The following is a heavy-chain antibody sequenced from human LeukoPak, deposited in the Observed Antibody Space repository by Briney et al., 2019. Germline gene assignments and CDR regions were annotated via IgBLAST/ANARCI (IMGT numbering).Heavy chain of an antibody. D-gene: IGHD6-13*01. J-gene: IGHJ5*02. CDR3: ARGITGYSSSS. V-gene: IGHV3-30*04. CDR1: GFTFSSYA. CDR2: ISYDGRNK. Sequence: PGRSLRLSCAASGFTFSSYAMHWVRQAPGKGLEWVAVISYDGRNKYYADSVEGRFTISRDNSKNTLYLQMNSLRAEDTAVYYCARGITGYSSSSWGQGTLVTASS.